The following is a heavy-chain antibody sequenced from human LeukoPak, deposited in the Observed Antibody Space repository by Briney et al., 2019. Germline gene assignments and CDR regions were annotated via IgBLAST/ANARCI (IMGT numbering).Heavy chain of an antibody. Sequence: SVKASCKASGYTFTSYGISWVRQAPGQGLEWMGRIIPIFGTANYAQKFQGRVTITTDESTSTAYMELSSLRSEDTAVYYCARERSGWPQFLQTERRAFDIWGQGTMVTVSS. CDR2: IIPIFGTA. V-gene: IGHV1-69*05. CDR3: ARERSGWPQFLQTERRAFDI. J-gene: IGHJ3*02. D-gene: IGHD5-24*01. CDR1: GYTFTSYG.